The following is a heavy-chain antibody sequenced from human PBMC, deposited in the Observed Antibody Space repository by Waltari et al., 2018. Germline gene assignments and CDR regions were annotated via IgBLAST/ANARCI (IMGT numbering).Heavy chain of an antibody. D-gene: IGHD1-26*01. CDR2: IIPILGIA. CDR3: ARDSGSYTGVSY. CDR1: GGTFSSST. V-gene: IGHV1-69*08. J-gene: IGHJ4*02. Sequence: QVQLVQSGAEVKKPGSSVKVSCKASGGTFSSSTISWVRQAPGQGLEWMGRIIPILGIANYAQKFQGRVTITADKSTTTAYMELSSLRSEDTAVYYCARDSGSYTGVSYWGQGTLVTVSS.